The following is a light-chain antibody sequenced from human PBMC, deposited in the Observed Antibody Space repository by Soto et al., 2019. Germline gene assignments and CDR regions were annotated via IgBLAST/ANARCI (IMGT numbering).Light chain of an antibody. Sequence: ETALTQSPGTLSLSPGERATLSCRASQSSSSYLTWYQQRPGQAPRLLIYAASRRATGIPDRFSGSGSWTDFTLTISRLEPEDFAVYYCQQYSTSPITFGQGTRLEIK. V-gene: IGKV3-20*01. CDR3: QQYSTSPIT. J-gene: IGKJ5*01. CDR1: QSSSSY. CDR2: AAS.